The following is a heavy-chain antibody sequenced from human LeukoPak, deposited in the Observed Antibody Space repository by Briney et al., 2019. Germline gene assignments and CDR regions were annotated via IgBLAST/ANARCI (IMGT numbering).Heavy chain of an antibody. Sequence: PGGSLRLSCAASGFTFSSYNMNWVRQAPGKGLEWVSSISTSSSYIYYGDSVKGRFTISRDNAKKSLYLQMNSLRAEDTAVYYCAKQQWLDGAYYFDYWGQGTLVTVSS. V-gene: IGHV3-21*01. CDR2: ISTSSSYI. D-gene: IGHD6-19*01. J-gene: IGHJ4*02. CDR1: GFTFSSYN. CDR3: AKQQWLDGAYYFDY.